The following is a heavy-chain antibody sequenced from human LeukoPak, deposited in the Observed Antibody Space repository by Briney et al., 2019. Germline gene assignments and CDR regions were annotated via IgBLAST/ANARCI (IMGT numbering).Heavy chain of an antibody. CDR2: ISYDESDK. V-gene: IGHV3-30*03. Sequence: PGGSLRLSCAASGFTFSSYALHWVRQAPGRGLEWVALISYDESDKYYADFVKGRFATSRDNFKNTLYLQMNSLRAEDTAVYYCVRDRGTTPKYYYGTDVWGQGTTVAVSS. CDR1: GFTFSSYA. J-gene: IGHJ6*02. D-gene: IGHD2-2*01. CDR3: VRDRGTTPKYYYGTDV.